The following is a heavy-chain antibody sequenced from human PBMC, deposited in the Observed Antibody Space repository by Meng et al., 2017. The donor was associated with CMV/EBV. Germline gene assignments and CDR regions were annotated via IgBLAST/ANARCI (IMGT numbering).Heavy chain of an antibody. J-gene: IGHJ4*02. CDR1: GGSISSYY. CDR2: IYTSGST. D-gene: IGHD3-22*01. CDR3: ARGGLYYYDSSGHFDY. Sequence: QGQLAEPGPGLVKPSETRSLTCTVSGGSISSYYWSWIRQPAGKGLEWIGRIYTSGSTNYNPSLKSRVTMSVDTSKNQFSLKLSSVTAADTAVYYCARGGLYYYDSSGHFDYWGQGTLVTVSS. V-gene: IGHV4-4*07.